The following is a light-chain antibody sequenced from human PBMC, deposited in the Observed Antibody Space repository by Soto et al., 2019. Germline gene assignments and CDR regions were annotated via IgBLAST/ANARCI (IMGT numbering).Light chain of an antibody. V-gene: IGKV1-39*01. Sequence: DIQMTQSPSSLSASVGDRVTITCRASLRIRNDLGWYQHKPGKAPKLLIYAASSLQSGVPSRFSGSGSGTYFTLTISSLQPEDFATYYCQQSYSTPHTFGQGTKVDIK. CDR1: LRIRND. J-gene: IGKJ1*01. CDR3: QQSYSTPHT. CDR2: AAS.